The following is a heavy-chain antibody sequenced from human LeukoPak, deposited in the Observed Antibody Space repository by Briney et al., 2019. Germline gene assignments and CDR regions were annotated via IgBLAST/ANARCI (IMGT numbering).Heavy chain of an antibody. D-gene: IGHD2-2*01. Sequence: GGPLRLSCTASGFTFGDYAMSWVRQAPGKGLEWVGFIRSKAYGGTTEYAASVKGRFTISRDDSKSIAYLQMNSLKTEDTAVYYCTRAWDQLLGHYYYGMDVWGKGTTVTVSS. CDR1: GFTFGDYA. V-gene: IGHV3-49*04. J-gene: IGHJ6*04. CDR2: IRSKAYGGTT. CDR3: TRAWDQLLGHYYYGMDV.